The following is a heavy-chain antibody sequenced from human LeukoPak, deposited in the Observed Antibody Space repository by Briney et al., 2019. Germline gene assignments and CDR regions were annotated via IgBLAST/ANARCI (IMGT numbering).Heavy chain of an antibody. CDR1: GGSISSSSYY. D-gene: IGHD4-17*01. V-gene: IGHV4-39*01. CDR3: ARHPANDYGDYEVDY. J-gene: IGHJ4*02. CDR2: IYYSGST. Sequence: SETLSLTCTVSGGSISSSSYYWGWIRQPPGKGLEWIGSIYYSGSTYYNPSLKSRVTISVDTSKNQFSLKLSSVTAADTAVYCCARHPANDYGDYEVDYWGQGTLVTVSS.